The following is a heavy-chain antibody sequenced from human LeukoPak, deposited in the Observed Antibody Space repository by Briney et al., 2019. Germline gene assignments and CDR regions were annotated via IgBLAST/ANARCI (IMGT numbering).Heavy chain of an antibody. V-gene: IGHV1-69*05. CDR2: IIPIFGTA. D-gene: IGHD3-10*01. CDR1: GGTFSSYA. Sequence: SVKVSCKASGGTFSSYAISLVRQAPGQGLEWMGRIIPIFGTANYAQKFQGRVTITTDESTSTAYMELSSLRSEDTAVYYCALTYYYGSVWFDPWGQGTLVTVSS. J-gene: IGHJ5*02. CDR3: ALTYYYGSVWFDP.